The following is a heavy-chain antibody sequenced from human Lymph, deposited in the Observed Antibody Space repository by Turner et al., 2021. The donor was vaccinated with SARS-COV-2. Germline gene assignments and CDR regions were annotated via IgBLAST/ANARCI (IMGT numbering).Heavy chain of an antibody. Sequence: QLQLQESGPGLVKPSETLSLTCTVSGGSISSSSHYWGWIRQHPGRGLEWIGHIYYSGSNYYNPSLKSRVTISVDTSKNQFSLKLSSVTAADTAVYYCARLVRRAEYYFDYWGQGTLVTVSS. CDR1: GGSISSSSHY. D-gene: IGHD3-10*01. V-gene: IGHV4-39*01. CDR3: ARLVRRAEYYFDY. J-gene: IGHJ4*02. CDR2: IYYSGSN.